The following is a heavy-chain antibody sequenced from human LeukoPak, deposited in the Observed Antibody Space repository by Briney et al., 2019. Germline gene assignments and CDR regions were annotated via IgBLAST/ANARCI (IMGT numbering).Heavy chain of an antibody. Sequence: PVKVSCKASGGTFSSYAISWVRQAPGQGLEWMGRIIPIFGIANYAQKFQGRVTITADKSTSTAYMELSSLRSEDTAVYYCARDKGGRYSSGWNGYNWFDPWGQGTLVTVSS. V-gene: IGHV1-69*04. CDR1: GGTFSSYA. D-gene: IGHD6-19*01. CDR2: IIPIFGIA. J-gene: IGHJ5*02. CDR3: ARDKGGRYSSGWNGYNWFDP.